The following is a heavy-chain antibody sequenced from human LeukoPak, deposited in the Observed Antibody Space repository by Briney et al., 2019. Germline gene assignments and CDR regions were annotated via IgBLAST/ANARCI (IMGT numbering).Heavy chain of an antibody. CDR3: ARGSYDSSDYEYFQH. D-gene: IGHD3-22*01. CDR1: GYTFSDYY. V-gene: IGHV1-2*02. Sequence: ASVKVSCKASGYTFSDYYIHWGRQAPGQGVEWMGWINPNSGGTNYAQNFQGRVTMTRDTSIITAYMKLSSLRSDDTAVYFCARGSYDSSDYEYFQHWGQGTLVTVSS. J-gene: IGHJ1*01. CDR2: INPNSGGT.